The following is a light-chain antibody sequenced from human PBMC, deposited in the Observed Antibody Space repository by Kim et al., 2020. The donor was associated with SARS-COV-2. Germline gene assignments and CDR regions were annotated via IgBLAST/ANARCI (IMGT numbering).Light chain of an antibody. V-gene: IGLV3-19*01. CDR3: QSRNSAGSAL. J-gene: IGLJ2*01. CDR2: GRN. Sequence: SSELTQDPAVSVALGQTVRITCQGDSLRNYYATWYRQKPRQAPVLVIYGRNNRPSGIPDRFSGSTSGNTASLTISGAQAEDEADFYCQSRNSAGSALFGGGTQLTVL. CDR1: SLRNYY.